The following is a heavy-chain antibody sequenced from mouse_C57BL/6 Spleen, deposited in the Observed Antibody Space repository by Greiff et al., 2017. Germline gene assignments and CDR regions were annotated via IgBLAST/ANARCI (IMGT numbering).Heavy chain of an antibody. Sequence: QVQLQQPGAELVMPGASVKLSCKASGYTFTSYWMHWVKQRPGQGLEWIGEIDPSDSYTNYNQKFKGKSTLTVDKSSSTAYMQLSSLTSEDSAVYYCARGVTTKGGCFDYWGQGTTLTVSS. CDR1: GYTFTSYW. CDR3: ARGVTTKGGCFDY. D-gene: IGHD2-12*01. J-gene: IGHJ2*01. CDR2: IDPSDSYT. V-gene: IGHV1-69*01.